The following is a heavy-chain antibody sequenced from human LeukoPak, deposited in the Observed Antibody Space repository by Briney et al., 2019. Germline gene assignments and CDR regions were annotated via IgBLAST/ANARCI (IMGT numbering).Heavy chain of an antibody. V-gene: IGHV4-39*07. Sequence: SETLSLTCTVSGASISSSSYYWGWIRQPPGKGLEWFVSIYYSGSTYYTPSLKRQVTISVDTSKNQFSLQLRSVTAADTAVYYGARGGWSTGDYWGQGTLVTVSS. CDR2: IYYSGST. CDR1: GASISSSSYY. CDR3: ARGGWSTGDY. D-gene: IGHD4-11*01. J-gene: IGHJ4*02.